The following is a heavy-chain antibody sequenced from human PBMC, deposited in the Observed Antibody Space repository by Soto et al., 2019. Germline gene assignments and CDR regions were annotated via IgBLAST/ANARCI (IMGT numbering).Heavy chain of an antibody. J-gene: IGHJ4*02. D-gene: IGHD2-2*02. V-gene: IGHV3-11*01. CDR3: VRGYNYADY. Sequence: QVQLVESGGGLVEPGGSLRLSCAASGFTFSDHYMNWIRRAPGKGLERVSYISSSGSTIYYADSVKGRFTIPRDNAKNSVYLQMNSLRAEDTAVYFCVRGYNYADYWGQGTLVTVSS. CDR2: ISSSGSTI. CDR1: GFTFSDHY.